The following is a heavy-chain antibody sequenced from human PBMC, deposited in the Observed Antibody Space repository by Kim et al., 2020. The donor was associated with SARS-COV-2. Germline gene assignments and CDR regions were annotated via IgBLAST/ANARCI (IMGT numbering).Heavy chain of an antibody. CDR1: GYTFTSYG. J-gene: IGHJ3*02. CDR3: AREFLWWSRYVVGATSPPGRNAFDI. V-gene: IGHV1-18*01. D-gene: IGHD1-26*01. CDR2: ISAYNGNT. Sequence: ASVKVSCKASGYTFTSYGISWVRQAPGQGLEWMGWISAYNGNTNYAQKLQGRVTMTTDTSTSTAYMELRSLRSDDTAVYYCAREFLWWSRYVVGATSPPGRNAFDIWGQGTMVTVSS.